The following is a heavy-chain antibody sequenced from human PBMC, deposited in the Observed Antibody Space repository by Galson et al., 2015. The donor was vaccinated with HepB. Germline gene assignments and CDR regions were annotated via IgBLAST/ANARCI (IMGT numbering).Heavy chain of an antibody. CDR2: ISYDGSNK. J-gene: IGHJ6*02. D-gene: IGHD3-22*01. CDR3: AKDKRYDSSGYYYGMDV. V-gene: IGHV3-30*18. CDR1: GFTFSSYG. Sequence: SLRLSCAASGFTFSSYGMHWVRQAPGKGLEWVAVISYDGSNKYYADSVKGRFTISRDNSKNTLYLQMNSLRAEDTAVYYCAKDKRYDSSGYYYGMDVWGQGTTVTVSS.